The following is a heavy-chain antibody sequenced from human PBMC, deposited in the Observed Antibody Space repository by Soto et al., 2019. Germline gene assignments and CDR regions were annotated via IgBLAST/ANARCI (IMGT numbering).Heavy chain of an antibody. J-gene: IGHJ4*02. CDR3: ARVIGYSGNFCEY. V-gene: IGHV4-38-2*01. D-gene: IGHD1-26*01. CDR1: GYSISSGYY. Sequence: PSEPLSLTCAVSGYSISSGYYWGWIRPPPGKGPEWIGSIYHTGSTYYNPSLKSRVTISVDTSKNQFSLKLSSVTAADTAVYYCARVIGYSGNFCEYWGQGNMVSVSS. CDR2: IYHTGST.